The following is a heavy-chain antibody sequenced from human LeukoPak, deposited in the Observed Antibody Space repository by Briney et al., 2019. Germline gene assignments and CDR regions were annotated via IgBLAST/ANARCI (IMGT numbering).Heavy chain of an antibody. J-gene: IGHJ5*02. D-gene: IGHD1-20*01. V-gene: IGHV1-69*13. CDR3: ARALYNWNPINWFDP. CDR2: IIPIFGTA. Sequence: GASVKVSCKASGGTFSSYAISWVRLAPGQGLEWMGGIIPIFGTANYAQKFQGRVTITADESTSTAYMELSSLRSEDTAVYYCARALYNWNPINWFDPWGQGTLVTVSS. CDR1: GGTFSSYA.